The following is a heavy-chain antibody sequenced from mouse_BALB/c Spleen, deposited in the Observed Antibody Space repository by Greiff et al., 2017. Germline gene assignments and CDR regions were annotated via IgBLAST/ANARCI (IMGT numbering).Heavy chain of an antibody. D-gene: IGHD2-14*01. Sequence: VQVVESGAELVKPGASVKLSCKTSGFTFSSCYISWLKQKPGQSLEWIAWIYAGTGGTSYNQKFTGKAQLTVDTSSSTAYMQFSSLTTEDSAIYYCARHVDYRYDGYAMDYWGKGTSVTVSA. CDR2: IYAGTGGT. J-gene: IGHJ4*01. CDR1: GFTFSSCY. V-gene: IGHV1-66*01. CDR3: ARHVDYRYDGYAMDY.